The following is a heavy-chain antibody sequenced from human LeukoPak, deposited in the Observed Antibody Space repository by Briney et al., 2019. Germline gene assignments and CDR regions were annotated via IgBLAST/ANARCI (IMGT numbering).Heavy chain of an antibody. D-gene: IGHD2-2*01. CDR1: GFTFSNYG. CDR2: ISYDGSNK. V-gene: IGHV3-30*18. Sequence: GGSLRLSCAASGFTFSNYGMHWVRQAPGKGLEWVAVISYDGSNKYYADSVKGRFTFSRDNSKNTLYLQMSSLRAEDTAVYYCAKEKGIYCSSIDCSPGMDVWGQGTTVTVSS. CDR3: AKEKGIYCSSIDCSPGMDV. J-gene: IGHJ6*02.